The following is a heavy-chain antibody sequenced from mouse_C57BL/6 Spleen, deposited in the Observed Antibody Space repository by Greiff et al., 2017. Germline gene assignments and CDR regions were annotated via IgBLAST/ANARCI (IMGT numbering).Heavy chain of an antibody. Sequence: VQLQQSGAELVKPGASVKLSCKASGYTFTEYPIHWVKQRSGQGLEWIGWFYPGSGSIKYNEKFKDKATLTADKSSSTVYMELSRLTSEDSAVYFCARHGGLSLYSNFYYFDYWGQGTTLTVSS. CDR2: FYPGSGSI. V-gene: IGHV1-62-2*01. D-gene: IGHD2-5*01. CDR3: ARHGGLSLYSNFYYFDY. CDR1: GYTFTEYP. J-gene: IGHJ2*01.